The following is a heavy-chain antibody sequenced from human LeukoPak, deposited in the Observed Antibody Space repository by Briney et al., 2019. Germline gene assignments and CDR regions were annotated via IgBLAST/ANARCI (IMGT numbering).Heavy chain of an antibody. CDR1: GYTFTSYY. D-gene: IGHD3-22*01. Sequence: ASVKVSCKASGYTFTSYYMHWVRQAPGQGLEWMGIINPSGGSTSYAQKFQGRVTMTRDTSTSTVYMALSSLSSEDPAVYYCAGDSEGYYDSSGYQDWFDPWGQGTLVTVSS. CDR2: INPSGGST. CDR3: AGDSEGYYDSSGYQDWFDP. J-gene: IGHJ5*02. V-gene: IGHV1-46*01.